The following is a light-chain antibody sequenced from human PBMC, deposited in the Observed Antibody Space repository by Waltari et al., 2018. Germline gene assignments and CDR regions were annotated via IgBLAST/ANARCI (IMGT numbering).Light chain of an antibody. V-gene: IGKV3-15*01. Sequence: EIVMTQSPATLSVSPGERATLSCRASESVNSKVAWYQQTPGQAPRLVIFGASSRANGIPARFSGSGSGTEFTLTISSLQSEDSAVYYCQQYNFWPPLTFGGGTKVEIK. CDR2: GAS. CDR1: ESVNSK. CDR3: QQYNFWPPLT. J-gene: IGKJ4*01.